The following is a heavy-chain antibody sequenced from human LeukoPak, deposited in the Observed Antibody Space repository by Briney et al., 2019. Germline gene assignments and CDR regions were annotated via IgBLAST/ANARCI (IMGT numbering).Heavy chain of an antibody. D-gene: IGHD2-21*01. Sequence: PGGTLRLSCAASGFTFSSYGMSWVRQAPGKGLEWVSAISGSGGSTYYADSVKGRFTISRDNSKNTLYLQMHSLRAEDTAVYYCARDPDILLGVNFDYWGQGALVIVSS. CDR3: ARDPDILLGVNFDY. J-gene: IGHJ4*02. CDR2: ISGSGGST. V-gene: IGHV3-23*01. CDR1: GFTFSSYG.